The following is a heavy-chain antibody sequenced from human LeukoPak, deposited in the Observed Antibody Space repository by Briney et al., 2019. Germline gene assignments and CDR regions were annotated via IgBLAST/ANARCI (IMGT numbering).Heavy chain of an antibody. CDR3: ARVWSPGDYDYFDY. V-gene: IGHV1-18*01. D-gene: IGHD4-17*01. CDR1: GYTFTSYG. J-gene: IGHJ4*02. Sequence: ASVKVSCKASGYTFTSYGISWVRQAPGQGLEWVGWISAYNGNTNYAQKLQGRVTMTTDTSTSTAYMELRSLRSDDTAVYYCARVWSPGDYDYFDYWGQGTLVTVSS. CDR2: ISAYNGNT.